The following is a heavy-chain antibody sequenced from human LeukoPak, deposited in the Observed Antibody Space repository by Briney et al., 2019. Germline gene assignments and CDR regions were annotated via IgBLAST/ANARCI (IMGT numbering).Heavy chain of an antibody. CDR2: ISHIGST. J-gene: IGHJ6*03. Sequence: SETLSLTCTFSGTSISSNYWNWIRQSPGKGLEWIGYISHIGSTHYNPSLKSRVTISLDTSKNQFSLKVRSVIAADTAVYYCARAVSGRARLAYYYYMDVWGKGTTVTVSS. D-gene: IGHD3-10*01. CDR3: ARAVSGRARLAYYYYMDV. V-gene: IGHV4-59*12. CDR1: GTSISSNY.